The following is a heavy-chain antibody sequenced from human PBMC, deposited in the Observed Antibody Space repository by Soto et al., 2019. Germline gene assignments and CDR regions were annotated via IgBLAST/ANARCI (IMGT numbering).Heavy chain of an antibody. D-gene: IGHD2-2*01. Sequence: SETLSLTCTVSGGSISSSSYYWGWIRQPPGKGLEWIGSIYYSGSTYYNPSLKSRVTISVDTSKNQFSLKLSSVTAADTAVYYCARQNCISTSCYAFYYYGMDVWGQGTTVTVS. CDR3: ARQNCISTSCYAFYYYGMDV. CDR1: GGSISSSSYY. CDR2: IYYSGST. V-gene: IGHV4-39*01. J-gene: IGHJ6*02.